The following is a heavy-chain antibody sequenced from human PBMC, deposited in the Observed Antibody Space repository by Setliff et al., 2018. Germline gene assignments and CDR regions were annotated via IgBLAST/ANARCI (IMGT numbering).Heavy chain of an antibody. Sequence: PSETLSLTCAVSGYSISSPHYWGWIRQPPGKGLEWIGSIKHSGNTYYNPSLKSRVTISVDTSNNQFSLKLTSVTAADTAAYYCARDGGDGYGVDAYAGGGFDIWGQGTMVTVSS. D-gene: IGHD4-17*01. J-gene: IGHJ3*02. V-gene: IGHV4-38-2*02. CDR3: ARDGGDGYGVDAYAGGGFDI. CDR1: GYSISSPHY. CDR2: IKHSGNT.